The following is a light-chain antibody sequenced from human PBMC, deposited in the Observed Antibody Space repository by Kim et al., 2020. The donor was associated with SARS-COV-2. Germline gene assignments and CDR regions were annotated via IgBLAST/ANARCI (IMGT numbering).Light chain of an antibody. V-gene: IGLV3-19*01. Sequence: SSELTQDPAVSVALGQTVRITCQGDSLRTYSASWYQQKAGQAPVFVMYGQKRPSGIPGRFSGSSAGTTASLTITGAQAEDETDYYCNSRDSSDHLVFGGGTQLTVL. CDR2: GQ. CDR3: NSRDSSDHLV. J-gene: IGLJ3*02. CDR1: SLRTYS.